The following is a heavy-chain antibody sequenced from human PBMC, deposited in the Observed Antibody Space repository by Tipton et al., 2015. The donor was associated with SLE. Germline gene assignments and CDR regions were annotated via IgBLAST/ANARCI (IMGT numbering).Heavy chain of an antibody. CDR1: GGSISSSSYY. CDR3: ERESLGRPRVSAFDI. Sequence: LRLSCIVSGGSISSSSYYWGWIRQPPGKGLEWIGSYYYSGSAAYNPSLKSRVTISVDTSKNQFSLRLSSMTAADTAVYYCERESLGRPRVSAFDIWGQGAVVTVSS. D-gene: IGHD3-16*01. CDR2: YYYSGSA. J-gene: IGHJ3*02. V-gene: IGHV4-39*07.